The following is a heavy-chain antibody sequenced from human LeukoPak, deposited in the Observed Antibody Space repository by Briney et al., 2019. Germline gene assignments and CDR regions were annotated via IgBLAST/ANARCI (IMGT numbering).Heavy chain of an antibody. CDR2: IYYSGST. D-gene: IGHD6-19*01. J-gene: IGHJ4*02. CDR3: ARRRGNTSGFQGYYFDY. Sequence: SETLSLTCTVSGGSVSSGDYYWSWIRQLPGKGLEWIGYIYYSGSTYYNPSLRSRLAISVDTSKNQFSLKLSSVTAADTAVYYCARRRGNTSGFQGYYFDYWGQGTLVTVSS. V-gene: IGHV4-31*03. CDR1: GGSVSSGDYY.